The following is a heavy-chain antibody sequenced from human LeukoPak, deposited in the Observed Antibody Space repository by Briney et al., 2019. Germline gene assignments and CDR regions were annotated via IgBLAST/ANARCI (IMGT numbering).Heavy chain of an antibody. Sequence: PGGSLRLSCAASGFTFSRYDMSWVRQAPGKGPEWVSCISGSGARTYSADSVKGRFTISRDNSKNTLYLQMNNLRADDTAVYYCPNGLCCGDYGGYWGPGTLVTVSS. J-gene: IGHJ4*02. D-gene: IGHD4-23*01. CDR3: PNGLCCGDYGGY. CDR1: GFTFSRYD. V-gene: IGHV3-23*01. CDR2: ISGSGART.